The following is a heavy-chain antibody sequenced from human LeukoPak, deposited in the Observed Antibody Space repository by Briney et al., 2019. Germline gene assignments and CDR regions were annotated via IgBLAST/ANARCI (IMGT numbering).Heavy chain of an antibody. CDR1: RFTFSRYG. J-gene: IGHJ4*02. CDR2: MSPDGIHE. D-gene: IGHD2/OR15-2a*01. CDR3: ARDNTWSLDY. V-gene: IGHV3-30*03. Sequence: GKSLRLSCAASRFTFSRYGIHWVRQAPGKGLEWLAHMSPDGIHEFYADSVKGRFTISRDSSRDTMYLQMDSLRAEDTAAYYCARDNTWSLDYWGQGTLVTVSS.